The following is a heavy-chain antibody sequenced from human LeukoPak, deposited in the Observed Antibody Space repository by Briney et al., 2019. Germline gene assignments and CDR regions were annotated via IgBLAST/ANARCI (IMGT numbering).Heavy chain of an antibody. CDR1: GFAFSFYA. CDR2: INANSGTT. Sequence: PGGSLRLSCAASGFAFSFYAMSWLRQPPGKGLEWVSTINANSGTTSYAASVRGRFTISRDNSKNTLYLQVNTLRADDTATYYCAKGYTYYYDSSGYSPNFDYWGQGTLVTVSS. CDR3: AKGYTYYYDSSGYSPNFDY. D-gene: IGHD3-22*01. V-gene: IGHV3-23*01. J-gene: IGHJ4*02.